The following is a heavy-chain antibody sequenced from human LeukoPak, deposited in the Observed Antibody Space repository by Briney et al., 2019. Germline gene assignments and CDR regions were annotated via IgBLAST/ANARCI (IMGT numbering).Heavy chain of an antibody. CDR2: INPNSGGT. CDR3: ARDLEDYDILTGLGHDAFDI. CDR1: GYTFTGYY. Sequence: ASVKVSCKASGYTFTGYYMHWVRPAPGQGLEWMGWINPNSGGTNYAQKFQGRVTMTRDTSISTAYMELSRLRSDDTAVYYCARDLEDYDILTGLGHDAFDIWGQGTMVTVSS. V-gene: IGHV1-2*02. J-gene: IGHJ3*02. D-gene: IGHD3-9*01.